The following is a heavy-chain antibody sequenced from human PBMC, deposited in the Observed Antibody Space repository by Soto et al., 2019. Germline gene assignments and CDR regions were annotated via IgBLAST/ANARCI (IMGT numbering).Heavy chain of an antibody. CDR2: ITDSSDTV. CDR3: ARDFGHGYYLDY. CDR1: GFSFSNYN. Sequence: GGSLRLSCVASGFSFSNYNMNWVRQAPGKGLGWVSYITDSSDTVHYADSVRGRFTISRDNVESSLYLQMNSLRDEDTAVYFCARDFGHGYYLDYWGRGTLVTVSS. V-gene: IGHV3-48*02. D-gene: IGHD3-3*01. J-gene: IGHJ4*02.